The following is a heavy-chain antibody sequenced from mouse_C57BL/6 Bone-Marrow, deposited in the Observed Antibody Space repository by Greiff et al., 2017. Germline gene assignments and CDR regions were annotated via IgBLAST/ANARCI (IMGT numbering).Heavy chain of an antibody. V-gene: IGHV14-2*01. D-gene: IGHD1-1*01. CDR2: IDPEDGET. CDR1: GFNIKDYY. CDR3: ARSPYGSSPYWYFDV. Sequence: VQLQQSGAELVKPGASVKLSCTASGFNIKDYYMHWVKQRTEQGLEWIGRIDPEDGETKYAPKFQGKATITEDTSSNTAYLQLSSLTSEDTALYYCARSPYGSSPYWYFDVWGTGTTVTVSS. J-gene: IGHJ1*03.